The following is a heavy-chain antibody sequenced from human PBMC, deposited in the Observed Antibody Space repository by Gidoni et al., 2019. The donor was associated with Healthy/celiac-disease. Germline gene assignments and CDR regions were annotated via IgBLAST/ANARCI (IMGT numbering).Heavy chain of an antibody. CDR1: GGSISSSSYY. J-gene: IGHJ4*02. Sequence: QLQLQESGPGLVKPSETLSLTCTVSGGSISSSSYYWGWIRQPPGKGLEWIGSIYYSGSTYYNPSLKSRVTISVDTSKNQFALKLSSVTAADTAVYYCASRPYYYDSSGYYDSDYWGQGTLVTVSS. CDR2: IYYSGST. CDR3: ASRPYYYDSSGYYDSDY. V-gene: IGHV4-39*01. D-gene: IGHD3-22*01.